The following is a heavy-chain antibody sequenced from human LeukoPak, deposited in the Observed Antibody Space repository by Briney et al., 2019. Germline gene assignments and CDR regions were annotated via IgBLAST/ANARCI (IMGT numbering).Heavy chain of an antibody. D-gene: IGHD6-19*01. CDR3: ARLKWLVPDAFDI. J-gene: IGHJ3*02. CDR2: ISDHNGNT. CDR1: GYTFINYG. Sequence: ASVKLSCKASGYTFINYGVTWVRQAPGQGLEWMGSISDHNGNTNYAQKLQGRVTMTTDTSTSTAYMELRSLRSDDTAVYYCARLKWLVPDAFDIWGQGTMVTVSS. V-gene: IGHV1-18*01.